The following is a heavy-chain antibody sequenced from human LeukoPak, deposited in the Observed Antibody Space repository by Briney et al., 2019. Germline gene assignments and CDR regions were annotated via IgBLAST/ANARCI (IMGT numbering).Heavy chain of an antibody. CDR1: GFTFSSYA. CDR3: ARAPYDSSGYYYVALDY. Sequence: GGSLRLSCAASGFTFSSYAMHWVRQAPGKGLEWVAVISYDGSNKYYADSVKARFTISRDNSKNTLYLQMNSLRAEDTAVYYCARAPYDSSGYYYVALDYWGQGTLVTVSS. D-gene: IGHD3-22*01. V-gene: IGHV3-30-3*01. CDR2: ISYDGSNK. J-gene: IGHJ4*02.